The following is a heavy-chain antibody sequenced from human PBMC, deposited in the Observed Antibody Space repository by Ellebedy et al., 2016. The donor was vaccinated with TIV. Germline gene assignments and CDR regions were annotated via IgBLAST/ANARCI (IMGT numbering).Heavy chain of an antibody. J-gene: IGHJ6*02. V-gene: IGHV1-8*03. CDR3: ARVYGSGSDLYYYYGMDV. CDR2: MNPNSGNT. Sequence: AASVKVSCKASGYTFTSYDINWVRPATGQGLEWVGWMNPNSGNTGYAQKFQGRATITRNTAISTAYMELSSLRSEDTAVYYCARVYGSGSDLYYYYGMDVWGQGTTVTVSS. CDR1: GYTFTSYD. D-gene: IGHD3-10*01.